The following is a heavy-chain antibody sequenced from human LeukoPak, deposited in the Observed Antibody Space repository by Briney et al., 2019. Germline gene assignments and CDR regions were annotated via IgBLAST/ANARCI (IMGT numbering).Heavy chain of an antibody. D-gene: IGHD1-26*01. CDR3: ARAIEVGAMTPFDY. CDR1: GYSISSDYY. CDR2: IYHSGST. J-gene: IGHJ4*02. Sequence: SETLSLTCTVSGYSISSDYYWGWARQPPGKGLEWIGSIYHSGSTYYNPSLKSRVTISVDTSKNQFSLKLTSVTAADTAVYYCARAIEVGAMTPFDYWGQGTLVTVSS. V-gene: IGHV4-38-2*02.